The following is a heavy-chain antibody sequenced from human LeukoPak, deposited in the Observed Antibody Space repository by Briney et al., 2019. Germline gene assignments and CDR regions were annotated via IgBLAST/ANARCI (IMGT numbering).Heavy chain of an antibody. J-gene: IGHJ3*02. D-gene: IGHD5-12*01. Sequence: GGSLRLSCAASGFTFSRYAMSWVRQAPGKGLEWVSAISGSGGSTYYADSVKGRFTISRDNSKNTLYLQMNSLRAEDTAVYYCAKFDSGYDYHDAFDIWGQGTMVTVSS. CDR2: ISGSGGST. CDR3: AKFDSGYDYHDAFDI. CDR1: GFTFSRYA. V-gene: IGHV3-23*01.